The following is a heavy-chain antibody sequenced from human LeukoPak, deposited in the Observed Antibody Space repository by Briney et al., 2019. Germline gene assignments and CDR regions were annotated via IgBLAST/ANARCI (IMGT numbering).Heavy chain of an antibody. J-gene: IGHJ6*03. Sequence: GGSLRLSCAASGFTLSSYWMSWVRQAPGKGLEWAANIKQDGSEKYYVDSVKGRFAISRDNAKNSLYLQMNSLRAEDTAVYYCARGLDCSSTSCRYYYYYMDVWGKGTTVTVSS. D-gene: IGHD2-2*01. V-gene: IGHV3-7*01. CDR1: GFTLSSYW. CDR2: IKQDGSEK. CDR3: ARGLDCSSTSCRYYYYYMDV.